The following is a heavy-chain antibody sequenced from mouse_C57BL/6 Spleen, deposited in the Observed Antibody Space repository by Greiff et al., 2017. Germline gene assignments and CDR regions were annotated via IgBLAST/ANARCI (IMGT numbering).Heavy chain of an antibody. D-gene: IGHD3-2*02. CDR2: INPNNGGT. J-gene: IGHJ4*01. Sequence: VQLKQSGPELVKPGASVKMSCKASGYTFTDYNMHWVKQSHGKSLEWIGYINPNNGGTSYNQKFKGKATLTVNKSSSTAYMELRSLTSEDSAVYYCAKDSSGFYYAMAYGGRGPSVNASS. V-gene: IGHV1-22*01. CDR1: GYTFTDYN. CDR3: AKDSSGFYYAMAY.